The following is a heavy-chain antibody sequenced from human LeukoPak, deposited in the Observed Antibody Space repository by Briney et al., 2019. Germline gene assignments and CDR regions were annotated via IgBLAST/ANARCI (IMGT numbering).Heavy chain of an antibody. Sequence: SGTLSLTCLVSGGSISSSSYYWVWIREPPEKGLEWIGSNYYSGSTYYNPSLKSRVTISVDTSKDQFSLKLSSVTAADTAVYYCARLASSSAFDYWGQGTLVTVSS. CDR3: ARLASSSAFDY. CDR2: NYYSGST. V-gene: IGHV4-39*01. D-gene: IGHD6-6*01. CDR1: GGSISSSSYY. J-gene: IGHJ4*02.